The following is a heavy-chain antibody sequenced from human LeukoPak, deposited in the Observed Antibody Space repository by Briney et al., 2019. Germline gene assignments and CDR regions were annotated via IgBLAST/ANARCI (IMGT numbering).Heavy chain of an antibody. D-gene: IGHD2-15*01. Sequence: PGGSLRLSCAASGFTFSSYGMHWVRQAPGKGLEWVAVIWYDGSNKYYADSVKGRFTISRDNSKNTLYLQMNSLRAEDTAVYYCARAIRAYCSGGSCYSGSWQLRYYYYGMDVWGQGTTVTVSS. CDR1: GFTFSSYG. V-gene: IGHV3-33*01. J-gene: IGHJ6*02. CDR2: IWYDGSNK. CDR3: ARAIRAYCSGGSCYSGSWQLRYYYYGMDV.